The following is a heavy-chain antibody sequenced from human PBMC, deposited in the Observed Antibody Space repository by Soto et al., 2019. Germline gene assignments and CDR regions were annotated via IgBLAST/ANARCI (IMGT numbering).Heavy chain of an antibody. J-gene: IGHJ4*02. CDR3: AIGKANHYYDSSGYLY. D-gene: IGHD3-22*01. CDR2: IIPIFGTA. Sequence: GASVKVSCKASGGTFSSNAISWVRQAPGQGLEWMGGIIPIFGTANYAQKFQGRVTITADEFTSTAYMELSSLRSEDTAVYYCAIGKANHYYDSSGYLYWGQGTLVTVSS. V-gene: IGHV1-69*13. CDR1: GGTFSSNA.